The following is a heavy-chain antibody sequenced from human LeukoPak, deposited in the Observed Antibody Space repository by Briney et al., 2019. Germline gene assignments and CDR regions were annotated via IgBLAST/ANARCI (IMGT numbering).Heavy chain of an antibody. CDR1: GGSISGGDYY. D-gene: IGHD4-17*01. CDR2: IYYSGNI. CDR3: ARGLTTVTTFGWRSPTKGPRSTYYFDY. J-gene: IGHJ4*02. V-gene: IGHV4-39*01. Sequence: KPSETLSLTCTVSGGSISGGDYYWTWIRQPPGEGLEWIASIYYSGNILYSPSLKSRVAMSVDTSKNQFSLKLSSVTATDTAVYYCARGLTTVTTFGWRSPTKGPRSTYYFDYWGQGTLVTVSS.